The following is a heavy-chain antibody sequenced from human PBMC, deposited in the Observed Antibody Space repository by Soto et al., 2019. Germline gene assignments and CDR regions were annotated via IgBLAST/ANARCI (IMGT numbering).Heavy chain of an antibody. Sequence: SETLSLTCTVSGGPISSSSYYWGWIRQPPGKGLEGIGSIYYSGSTYYSPSLKSRVTISVDTSKNQFSLKLSSVTAADTAVYYCARGYXSSGWYLHYYYYYGMDVWGQGTTVTVSS. J-gene: IGHJ6*02. V-gene: IGHV4-39*01. CDR2: IYYSGST. D-gene: IGHD6-19*01. CDR3: ARGYXSSGWYLHYYYYYGMDV. CDR1: GGPISSSSYY.